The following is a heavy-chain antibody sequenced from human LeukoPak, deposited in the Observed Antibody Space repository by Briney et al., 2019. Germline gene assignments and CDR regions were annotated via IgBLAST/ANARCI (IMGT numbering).Heavy chain of an antibody. D-gene: IGHD6-6*01. V-gene: IGHV3-11*04. CDR3: ARGKGRSSYEEIDY. J-gene: IGHJ4*02. CDR2: ISSSGSNI. CDR1: GFTLIDYQ. Sequence: KPGGSLRPSCSAFGFTLIDYQIIWFPRAPGKGRDGVSSISSSGSNIYYADSVKGRFTISRDNAKNSLYLQMNSLRAEDTAVYYCARGKGRSSYEEIDYWGQGTLVTVSS.